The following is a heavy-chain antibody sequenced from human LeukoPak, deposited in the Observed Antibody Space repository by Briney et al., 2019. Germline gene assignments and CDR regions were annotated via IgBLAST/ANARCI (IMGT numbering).Heavy chain of an antibody. CDR3: ASHYSRSGIDAFDI. J-gene: IGHJ3*02. CDR1: GGSTNNDSYY. CDR2: IHRTGNT. V-gene: IGHV4-61*02. Sequence: PSQTLSLTCTASGGSTNNDSYYWSWIRQPAGKGLEWLGRIHRTGNTMCNLSLESRDTISVDTPKNQFSLKLSSVTAADTAVYYCASHYSRSGIDAFDIWGQGTVVTVSS. D-gene: IGHD6-6*01.